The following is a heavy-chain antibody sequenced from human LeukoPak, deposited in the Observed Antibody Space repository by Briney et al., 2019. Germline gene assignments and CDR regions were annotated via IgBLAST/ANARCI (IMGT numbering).Heavy chain of an antibody. CDR2: IYYNGVT. Sequence: SETLSLTCTVSGGSITGYYCSWIRQSPGKGLEWIGYIYYNGVTNYNPSLRSRVTISVDTSKNQFSPKLSSVTAADTAVYYCARHESYGDANWFDPWGQGTLVTVSS. D-gene: IGHD4-17*01. CDR1: GGSITGYY. V-gene: IGHV4-59*08. J-gene: IGHJ5*02. CDR3: ARHESYGDANWFDP.